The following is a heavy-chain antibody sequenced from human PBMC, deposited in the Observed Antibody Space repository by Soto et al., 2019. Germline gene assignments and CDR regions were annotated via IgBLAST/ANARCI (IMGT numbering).Heavy chain of an antibody. CDR1: GDSIRRSPYY. J-gene: IGHJ4*01. V-gene: IGHV4-31*03. CDR3: ARPRIATAGTDVDY. Sequence: QVQLQESGPGLVMPSQTLSLTCTVSGDSIRRSPYYWSWIRQHPGKGLEWIGYIYYSGTTYYNPYLKSRLTISVDTSKNQFYLKLGSVTAADTDVYYCARPRIATAGTDVDYWGQGTLVSVSS. D-gene: IGHD6-13*01. CDR2: IYYSGTT.